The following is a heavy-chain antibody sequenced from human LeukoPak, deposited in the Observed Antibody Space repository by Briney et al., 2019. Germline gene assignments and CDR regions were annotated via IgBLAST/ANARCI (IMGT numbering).Heavy chain of an antibody. J-gene: IGHJ3*02. CDR2: IYYSGST. V-gene: IGHV4-59*12. CDR1: GGSISSYY. D-gene: IGHD3-3*01. CDR3: ARVTIFGVVMDAFDI. Sequence: SEALSLTCTVSGGSISSYYWSWIRQPPGKGLEWIGYIYYSGSTNYNPSLKSRVTISVDTSKNQFSPKLSSVTAADTAVYYCARVTIFGVVMDAFDIWGQGTMVTVSS.